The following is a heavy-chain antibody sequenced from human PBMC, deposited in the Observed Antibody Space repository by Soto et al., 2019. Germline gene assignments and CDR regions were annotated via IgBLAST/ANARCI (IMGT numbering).Heavy chain of an antibody. D-gene: IGHD6-13*01. CDR2: IYPGDSDT. V-gene: IGHV5-51*01. CDR3: ASSSWSNDAFDI. J-gene: IGHJ3*02. CDR1: LYSFTSYW. Sequence: EALKISCKCSLYSFTSYWIGLVLQLPGKGLELMWIIYPGDSDTRYSPSFQGQVTISADKSISTAYLQWSSLKASDTAMYYCASSSWSNDAFDIWGQGTMVTVSS.